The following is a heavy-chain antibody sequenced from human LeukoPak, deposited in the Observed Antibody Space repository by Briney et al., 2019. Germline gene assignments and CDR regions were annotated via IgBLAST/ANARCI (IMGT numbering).Heavy chain of an antibody. D-gene: IGHD3-22*01. CDR1: GGSISSSSYY. J-gene: IGHJ4*02. V-gene: IGHV4-39*01. CDR3: ATHTNNYYDSSGYSDY. Sequence: SETLSLTCTVSGGSISSSSYYWGWLRQPPGKGLEWIGSIYYSGSTYYNPSLKSRVTISVDTSKNQFSLKLSSVTAADTAVYYCATHTNNYYDSSGYSDYWGQGTLVTVSS. CDR2: IYYSGST.